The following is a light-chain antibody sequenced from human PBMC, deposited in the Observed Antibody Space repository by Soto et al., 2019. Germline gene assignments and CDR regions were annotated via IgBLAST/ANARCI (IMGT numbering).Light chain of an antibody. J-gene: IGLJ3*02. Sequence: QSALTQPASVSGSPGQSITISCTGTSSDVGSYNLVSWYQQHPGKGPKLMIYEGSKRPSGVSDRFSGSKSGNTASLTISGLQAEDEADYHCSSYTTTTAWVFGGGTKVTVL. CDR3: SSYTTTTAWV. CDR2: EGS. CDR1: SSDVGSYNL. V-gene: IGLV2-14*02.